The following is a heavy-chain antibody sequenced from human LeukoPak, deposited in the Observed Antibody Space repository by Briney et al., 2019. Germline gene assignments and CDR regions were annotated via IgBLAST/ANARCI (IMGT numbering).Heavy chain of an antibody. J-gene: IGHJ6*03. CDR1: GGSISSGSYY. D-gene: IGHD6-6*01. CDR2: IYTSGST. V-gene: IGHV4-61*02. Sequence: PSETLSLTCTVSGGSISSGSYYWSWIRQPAGKGLEWIGRIYTSGSTNYNPSLKSRVTISVDTSKNQFSLKLSSVTAADTAVYYCARVGYSSSSYYYYYMDVWGKGATVTVSS. CDR3: ARVGYSSSSYYYYYMDV.